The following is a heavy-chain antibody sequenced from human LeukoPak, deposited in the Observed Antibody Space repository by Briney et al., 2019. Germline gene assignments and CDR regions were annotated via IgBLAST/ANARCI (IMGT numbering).Heavy chain of an antibody. V-gene: IGHV4-59*01. D-gene: IGHD3-10*01. J-gene: IGHJ4*02. CDR2: IYYSGST. CDR1: GGSISSSY. CDR3: ARVGQRGYYFDY. Sequence: SETLSLTCTVSGGSISSSYWSWIRQPPGKGLEWIGYIYYSGSTTYNPSLKSRVTLSVDTSKNQFSLKLSSVTAADTAVYHCARVGQRGYYFDYWGQGTLVTVSS.